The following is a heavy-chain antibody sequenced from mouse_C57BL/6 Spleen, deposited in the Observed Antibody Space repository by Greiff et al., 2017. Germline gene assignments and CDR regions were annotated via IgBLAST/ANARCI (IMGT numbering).Heavy chain of an antibody. Sequence: EVKLMESGGGLVKPGGSLKLSCAASGFTFSSYAMSWVRQTPEKRLEWVATISDGGSYTYYPDNVKGRFTISRDNAKNNLYLHMSHLKSEDSAMYYCAREHRGYGSSGGFAYWGQGTLVTVSA. CDR3: AREHRGYGSSGGFAY. CDR2: ISDGGSYT. D-gene: IGHD1-1*01. J-gene: IGHJ3*01. CDR1: GFTFSSYA. V-gene: IGHV5-4*01.